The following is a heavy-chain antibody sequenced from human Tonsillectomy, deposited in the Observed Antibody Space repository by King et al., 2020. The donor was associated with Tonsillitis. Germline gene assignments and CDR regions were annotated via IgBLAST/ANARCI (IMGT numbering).Heavy chain of an antibody. Sequence: VQLVESGGGLVQPGGSLRLSCSGSGFTFSSYVMNWFRQAPGKGLEWVSATYGDGRTTYYADSVKGRFTMSRDNSKNTISLQMSSLRFEDTAVFYCAKDRRGTVTTGSDHWGQGTLVTVSS. D-gene: IGHD4-17*01. V-gene: IGHV3-23*03. CDR2: TYGDGRTT. J-gene: IGHJ4*02. CDR3: AKDRRGTVTTGSDH. CDR1: GFTFSSYV.